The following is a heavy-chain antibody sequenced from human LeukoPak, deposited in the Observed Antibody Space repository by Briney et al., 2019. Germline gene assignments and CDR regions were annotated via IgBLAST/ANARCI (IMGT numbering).Heavy chain of an antibody. J-gene: IGHJ4*02. V-gene: IGHV4-39*01. CDR1: GGSISSSSYY. CDR3: ARQYGGYNGNFDY. Sequence: SETLSLTCTVSGGSISSSSYYWGWIRQPPGKGLEWIGSIYYSGSTYYNPSRKSRFTISVNTSKNQFSLKLSSVTAADTAVYYCARQYGGYNGNFDYWGQGTLVTVSS. CDR2: IYYSGST. D-gene: IGHD5-12*01.